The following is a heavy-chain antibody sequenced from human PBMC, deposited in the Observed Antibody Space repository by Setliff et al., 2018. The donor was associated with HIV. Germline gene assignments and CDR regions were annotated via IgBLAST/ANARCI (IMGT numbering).Heavy chain of an antibody. CDR3: AGQGDGNNGYDAFDI. Sequence: SETLSLTCTVSGGSISSSSYYWGWIRQPPGQGLEWIATIHYTGSKFHNPSLRSRLTISVDTTKNQVSLKLSSVTAEDTAVYYCAGQGDGNNGYDAFDIWGQGTMVTVSS. CDR1: GGSISSSSYY. V-gene: IGHV4-39*01. J-gene: IGHJ3*02. CDR2: IHYTGSK. D-gene: IGHD2-8*01.